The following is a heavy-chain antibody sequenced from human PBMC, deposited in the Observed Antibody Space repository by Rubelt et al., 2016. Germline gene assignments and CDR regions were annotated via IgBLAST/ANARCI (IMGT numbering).Heavy chain of an antibody. D-gene: IGHD3-3*01. CDR1: GGSISSSSYY. J-gene: IGHJ4*02. Sequence: QLQLQESGPGLVKPSETLSLTCTVSGGSISSSSYYWGWIRQPPGKGLEWIGSIYHSGSAYYYPSLKIRITISVDTSKNHFSLRLSSVTAADTAVYYCARDSSRFWSGSRHYFDYWGQGTLVTVSS. CDR2: IYHSGSA. CDR3: ARDSSRFWSGSRHYFDY. V-gene: IGHV4-39*02.